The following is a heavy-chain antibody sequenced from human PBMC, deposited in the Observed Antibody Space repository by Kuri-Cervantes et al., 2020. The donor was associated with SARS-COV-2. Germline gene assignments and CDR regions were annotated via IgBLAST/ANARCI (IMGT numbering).Heavy chain of an antibody. J-gene: IGHJ4*02. CDR2: IYYSGST. Sequence: SETLSLTCTVSGGSISSSSYYWGWIRQPPGKGLEWIGSIYYSGSTYYNPSLKSRVTISVDTSKNQFSLKLSSVTAADTALYYCARDSYCINGVCLLGYWGQGTRVTVSS. CDR1: GGSISSSSYY. CDR3: ARDSYCINGVCLLGY. D-gene: IGHD2-8*01. V-gene: IGHV4-39*07.